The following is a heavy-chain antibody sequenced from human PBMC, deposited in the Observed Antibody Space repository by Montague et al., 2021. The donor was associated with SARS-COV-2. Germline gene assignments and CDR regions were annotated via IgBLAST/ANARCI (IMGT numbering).Heavy chain of an antibody. D-gene: IGHD6-13*01. CDR2: IYHSGST. V-gene: IGHV4-4*02. CDR1: GGSISSGNW. CDR3: ARFFSSWTD. Sequence: SETLSLTCAVSGGSISSGNWWSWVRQPPGKGLEWIGEIYHSGSTNYNPSLKSRVTISLDKSKNQFSLNLSSTTAVDTAVYYCARFFSSWTDWGQGTLVTVSS. J-gene: IGHJ4*02.